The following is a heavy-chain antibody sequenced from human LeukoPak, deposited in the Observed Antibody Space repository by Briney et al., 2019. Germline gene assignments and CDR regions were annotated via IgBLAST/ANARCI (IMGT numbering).Heavy chain of an antibody. CDR3: AGGSGISDF. V-gene: IGHV3-33*08. CDR2: IWHDGSNK. J-gene: IGHJ4*02. CDR1: GFTFSNYG. D-gene: IGHD1-26*01. Sequence: GRSLRLSCAASGFTFSNYGMHWVRQAPGKGLEWVALIWHDGSNKYYADSVKGRFTISRDNSKDTLYLQMNSLRAEDTAVYYCAGGSGISDFWGQGTLVTVSS.